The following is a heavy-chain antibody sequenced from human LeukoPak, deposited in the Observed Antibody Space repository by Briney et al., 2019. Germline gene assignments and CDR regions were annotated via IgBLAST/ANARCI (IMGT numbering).Heavy chain of an antibody. Sequence: GESLKISSKGSGYNFTSYWIGWVRQMPGKGLEWMGIIYPGDCDTRYSPSFQGQVTISADKSISTAYLQWSSLKASDTAMYYCARQSSSYDILTGYSTNNWFDPWGQGTLVTVSS. CDR1: GYNFTSYW. J-gene: IGHJ5*02. CDR3: ARQSSSYDILTGYSTNNWFDP. CDR2: IYPGDCDT. D-gene: IGHD3-9*01. V-gene: IGHV5-51*01.